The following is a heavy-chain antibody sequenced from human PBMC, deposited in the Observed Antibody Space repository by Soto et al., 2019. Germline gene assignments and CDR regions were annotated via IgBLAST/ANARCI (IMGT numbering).Heavy chain of an antibody. J-gene: IGHJ6*02. V-gene: IGHV4-30-2*01. CDR1: GGSISSGGYS. Sequence: QLQLQESGSGLVKPSQTLSLTCAVSGGSISSGGYSWSWIRQPPGKGLEWIGYIYHSGSTYYNPSLKSRVPISVDRSKNQFSLKLSSVTAADTGVYYCARDVDYYGMDVWGQGTTVTVSS. D-gene: IGHD2-21*01. CDR2: IYHSGST. CDR3: ARDVDYYGMDV.